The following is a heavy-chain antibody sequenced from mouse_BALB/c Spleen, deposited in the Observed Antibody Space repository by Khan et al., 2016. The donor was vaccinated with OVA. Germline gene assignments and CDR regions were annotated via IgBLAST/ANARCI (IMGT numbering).Heavy chain of an antibody. CDR1: GYTFTTAG. CDR2: INTHSGVP. D-gene: IGHD2-14*01. J-gene: IGHJ4*01. Sequence: QIQLVQSGPELKKPGETVRISCKASGYTFTTAGIQWVQKMPGKGLKWIGWINTHSGVPKYAEDFKGRFAFSLEISVSTAYLQITNLKTEDTATYVYAGGGAAYYRNDGGSREYWGQGTLVTVSA. V-gene: IGHV9-4*02. CDR3: AGGGAAYYRNDGGSREY.